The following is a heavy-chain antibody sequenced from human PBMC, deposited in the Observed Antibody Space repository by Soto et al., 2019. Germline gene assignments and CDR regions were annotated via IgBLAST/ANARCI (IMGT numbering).Heavy chain of an antibody. Sequence: QVQLIQSGAAVKKPGSSVKVSCHTSGDAFSSYAMSWVRQGPGQGLGWMGGIIPMFGTPIYTEKFQGRVTITADETTRAVYMELRSLTSDDSAVYYCARSYSVTTSSYYGMDVWGQGTTIIVS. J-gene: IGHJ6*02. V-gene: IGHV1-69*01. CDR2: IIPMFGTP. CDR3: ARSYSVTTSSYYGMDV. D-gene: IGHD4-17*01. CDR1: GDAFSSYA.